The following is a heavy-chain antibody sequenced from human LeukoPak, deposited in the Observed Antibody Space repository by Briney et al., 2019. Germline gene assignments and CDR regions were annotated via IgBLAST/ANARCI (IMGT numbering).Heavy chain of an antibody. CDR3: AKVRLQIGYYYGMDV. CDR2: ISYDGSNK. Sequence: GGSLRLSCAASGFTFSSYGMHWVRQAPGKGLEWVAVISYDGSNKYYADSVKGRFTISRDNSKNTLYLQMNSLRAEDTAVYYCAKVRLQIGYYYGMDVWGQGTTVTVSS. J-gene: IGHJ6*02. D-gene: IGHD5-24*01. CDR1: GFTFSSYG. V-gene: IGHV3-30*18.